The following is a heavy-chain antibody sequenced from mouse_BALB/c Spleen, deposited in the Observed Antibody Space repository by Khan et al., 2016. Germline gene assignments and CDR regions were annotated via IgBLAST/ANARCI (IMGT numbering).Heavy chain of an antibody. D-gene: IGHD2-4*01. CDR3: SRGFYDYEFAY. CDR2: IDPANGNT. CDR1: GFNIKDTY. J-gene: IGHJ3*01. V-gene: IGHV14-3*02. Sequence: VQLQQSGAGLVKPGASVKLSCTVSGFNIKDTYMHWVNQRPEQGLEWIGRIDPANGNTKYDPKFQDKATITADTSSNTAYLQLSSLTSEDTAVYYCSRGFYDYEFAYWGQGTLVTVSA.